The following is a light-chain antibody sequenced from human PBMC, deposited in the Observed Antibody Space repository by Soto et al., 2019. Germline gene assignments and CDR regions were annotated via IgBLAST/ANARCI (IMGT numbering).Light chain of an antibody. J-gene: IGKJ3*01. CDR3: QQVNDFPLT. Sequence: SQMTQSPSSVSASVGDRVTITCRASQDVCTWLAWYQQTPGKAPKLLIHAASKLQSGVPSRFSGSRARTNFTLTINHLQPEDFATYYCQQVNDFPLTFGPGTKVDF. V-gene: IGKV1-12*01. CDR2: AAS. CDR1: QDVCTW.